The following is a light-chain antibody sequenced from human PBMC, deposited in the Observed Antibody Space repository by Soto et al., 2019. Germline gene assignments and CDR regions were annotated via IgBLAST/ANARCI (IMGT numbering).Light chain of an antibody. CDR2: DNN. Sequence: QSVLTQPPSVSAAPGQKVTISCSGSSSNIVNNYVSWYQQSPGTAPKLLIYDNNKRPSGIPNRFSGFKSGTSATLGITGLKTGDEADYYCGTCDSRLRAGVFGGGNKLTVL. V-gene: IGLV1-51*01. CDR3: GTCDSRLRAGV. CDR1: SSNIVNNY. J-gene: IGLJ3*02.